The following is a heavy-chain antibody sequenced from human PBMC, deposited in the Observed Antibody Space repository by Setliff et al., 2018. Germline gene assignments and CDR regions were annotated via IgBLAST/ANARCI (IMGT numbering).Heavy chain of an antibody. J-gene: IGHJ4*02. CDR2: IKQDGSEK. D-gene: IGHD2-21*01. Sequence: LRLSCAASGFTFSTYWMSWVRQAPGKGLEWVANIKQDGSEKYYVDAVRGRFTVSRDNARNLLYLQMNSLRVDDAAVYYCPSYLVSWGQGALVTVSS. V-gene: IGHV3-7*01. CDR1: GFTFSTYW. CDR3: PSYLVS.